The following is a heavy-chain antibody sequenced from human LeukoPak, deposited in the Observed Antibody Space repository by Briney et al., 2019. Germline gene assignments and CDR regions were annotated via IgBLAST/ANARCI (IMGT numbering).Heavy chain of an antibody. V-gene: IGHV3-30*02. CDR1: GFTFSSYA. CDR2: IRYDGSTK. Sequence: PGGSLRLSCAASGFTFSSYAMHWVRQAPGKGLDWVAFIRYDGSTKYYLDSVKGRFTISRDNFKNTLSLEMNSLRVEDTAIYYCVKSSASYRGNFDYWGQGTLVTVSS. CDR3: VKSSASYRGNFDY. D-gene: IGHD1-26*01. J-gene: IGHJ4*02.